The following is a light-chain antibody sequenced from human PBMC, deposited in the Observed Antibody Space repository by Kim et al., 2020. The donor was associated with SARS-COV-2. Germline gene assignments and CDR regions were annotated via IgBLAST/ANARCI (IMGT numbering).Light chain of an antibody. V-gene: IGKV1-5*03. CDR1: QSVDGW. Sequence: DIQMTQSPSTLSAFVGDRVTMTCRASQSVDGWLAWYQQKPGKAPRLLIYQASKLAGGIPSRFSGSGSGTHFTLTVSNLQSDDSAIYYCKQYETYWTFGPGTKLEIK. CDR2: QAS. CDR3: KQYETYWT. J-gene: IGKJ1*01.